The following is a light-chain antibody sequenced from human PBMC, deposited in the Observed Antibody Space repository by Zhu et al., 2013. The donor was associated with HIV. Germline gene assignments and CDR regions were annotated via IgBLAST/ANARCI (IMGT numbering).Light chain of an antibody. CDR2: GAS. J-gene: IGKJ3*01. V-gene: IGKV3-15*01. CDR3: QQYGHTPLT. CDR1: QSVTTN. Sequence: ETVMTQSPATLSVSPGERATLSCRASQSVTTNVAWYQQKVGQAPRLLIYGASTRATGFPARFSGSGSGTEFTLTISSLQSEDVGIYYCQQYGHTPLTFGPGARLDIK.